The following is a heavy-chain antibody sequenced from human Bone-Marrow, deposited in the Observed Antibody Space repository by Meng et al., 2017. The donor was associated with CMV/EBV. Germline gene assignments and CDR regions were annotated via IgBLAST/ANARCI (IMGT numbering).Heavy chain of an antibody. J-gene: IGHJ3*02. CDR2: IYYSGST. CDR3: ARDPGVGGFWSALPSQGSAFDI. Sequence: SETLSLTCTGSGGSISSSSYYWGWIRQPPGKGLEWIGSIYYSGSTYYNPSLKSRVTISVDTSKNQFSLKLSSVTAADTAVYYCARDPGVGGFWSALPSQGSAFDIWGQGTMVTVS. D-gene: IGHD3-3*01. CDR1: GGSISSSSYY. V-gene: IGHV4-39*07.